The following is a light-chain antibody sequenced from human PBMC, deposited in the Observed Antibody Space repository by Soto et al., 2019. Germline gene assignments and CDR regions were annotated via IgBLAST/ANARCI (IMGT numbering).Light chain of an antibody. CDR3: ATWDDSLYGPV. CDR1: SSNIGSNT. V-gene: IGLV1-44*01. Sequence: QSVLPQPPSASGTPGQRVAISCSGSSSNIGSNTVSWYQQIPGTAPKLLISANTQRPSGVPDRFSGSKSDTSASLVISGLRSEDDADYYCATWDDSLYGPVFGGGTQLSVL. J-gene: IGLJ3*02. CDR2: ANT.